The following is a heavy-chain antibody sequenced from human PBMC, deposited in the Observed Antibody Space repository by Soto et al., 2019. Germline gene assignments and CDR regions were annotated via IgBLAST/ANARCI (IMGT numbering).Heavy chain of an antibody. CDR2: ISGSGGST. CDR1: GFPFSSYA. CDR3: AKVVSFYYGSGLDY. J-gene: IGHJ4*02. Sequence: GGSLRLSCAASGFPFSSYAMSWVRQAPGRGLEWVSAISGSGGSTYYADSVKGRFTISRDNSKITLYLQMNSLRAEDTAIYYCAKVVSFYYGSGLDYWGQGTLVTVSS. V-gene: IGHV3-23*01. D-gene: IGHD3-10*01.